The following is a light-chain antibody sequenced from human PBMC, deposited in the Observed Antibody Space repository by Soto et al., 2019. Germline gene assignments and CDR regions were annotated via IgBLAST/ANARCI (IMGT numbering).Light chain of an antibody. Sequence: QSALTQPASVSGSPGQSITISCTATSSDAGGYKFVSWYQQHPGKAPKVMIYEDSKRPSGVSYRFSGSKSGNTASLTISGLQAEDEADYHCCSYGSGSTYGVFGGGTKLTVL. CDR3: CSYGSGSTYGV. V-gene: IGLV2-23*01. J-gene: IGLJ3*02. CDR1: SSDAGGYKF. CDR2: EDS.